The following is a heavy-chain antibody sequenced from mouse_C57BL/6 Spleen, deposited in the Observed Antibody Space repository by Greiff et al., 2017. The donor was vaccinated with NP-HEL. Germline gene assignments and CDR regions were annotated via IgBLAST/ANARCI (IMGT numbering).Heavy chain of an antibody. CDR2: IHTNSGST. V-gene: IGHV1-64*01. D-gene: IGHD4-1*01. CDR3: AREWDGFAY. Sequence: QVQLQQPGAELVKPGASVKLSCKASGYTFTSYWMHWVKQRPGQGLEWIGLIHTNSGSTNYNEKFKSKATLTVDKSSSTAYMQLSSLTSEDSSVYYCAREWDGFAYWGQGTLVTVSA. J-gene: IGHJ3*01. CDR1: GYTFTSYW.